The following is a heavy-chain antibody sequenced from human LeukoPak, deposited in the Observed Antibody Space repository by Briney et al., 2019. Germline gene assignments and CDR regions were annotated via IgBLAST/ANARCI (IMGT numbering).Heavy chain of an antibody. CDR2: ISYDGSNK. CDR3: ARDWPTFIAAAANDAFDI. Sequence: GGSLRLSCAASGFTFSSYGMHWVRQAPGKGLEWVAVISYDGSNKYYADSVKGRFTISRDNAKNTLYLQMNSLRAEDTAVYYCARDWPTFIAAAANDAFDIWGQGTMVTVSS. J-gene: IGHJ3*02. CDR1: GFTFSSYG. V-gene: IGHV3-30*03. D-gene: IGHD6-13*01.